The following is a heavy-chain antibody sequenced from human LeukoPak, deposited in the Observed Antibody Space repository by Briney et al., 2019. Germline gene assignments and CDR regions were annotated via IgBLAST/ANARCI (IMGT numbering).Heavy chain of an antibody. Sequence: AGGSLRLSCAASGFLFSSYEVNWVRQAPGKGLEWVSYISTSGGTIYYADSVKGRFTISRDNAKNSLYLQMNSLRAEDTAVYYCARDSYYGGTQDYWGQGTLVTVSS. CDR1: GFLFSSYE. CDR3: ARDSYYGGTQDY. D-gene: IGHD4-23*01. V-gene: IGHV3-48*03. CDR2: ISTSGGTI. J-gene: IGHJ4*02.